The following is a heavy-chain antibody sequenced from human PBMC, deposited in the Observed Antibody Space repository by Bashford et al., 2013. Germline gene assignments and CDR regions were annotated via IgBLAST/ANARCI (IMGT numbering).Heavy chain of an antibody. Sequence: SVKVSCKASGYTFTGYYMHWVRQAPGQGLEWMGGIIPIFGTANYAQKFQGRVTITADESTSTAYMELSSLRSEDTAVYYCAREALPHYDFWSGYFDYWGQGTLVTVSS. CDR2: IIPIFGTA. D-gene: IGHD3-3*01. J-gene: IGHJ4*02. V-gene: IGHV1-69*13. CDR3: AREALPHYDFWSGYFDY. CDR1: GYTFTGYY.